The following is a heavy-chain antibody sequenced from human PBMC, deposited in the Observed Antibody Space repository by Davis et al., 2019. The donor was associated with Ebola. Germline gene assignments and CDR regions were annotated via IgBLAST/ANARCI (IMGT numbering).Heavy chain of an antibody. D-gene: IGHD6-6*01. J-gene: IGHJ6*03. Sequence: SGPTLVKPTETLTLTCTLSGFSLSNARMGVSWIRQPPGKALEWLAHIFSNDEKSYSTSLKSRLTISKDTSKSQVVLTMTNMDPVDTATYYCARSSSSAYYYYYMDVWGKGTTVTVSS. CDR2: IFSNDEK. V-gene: IGHV2-26*01. CDR1: GFSLSNARMG. CDR3: ARSSSSAYYYYYMDV.